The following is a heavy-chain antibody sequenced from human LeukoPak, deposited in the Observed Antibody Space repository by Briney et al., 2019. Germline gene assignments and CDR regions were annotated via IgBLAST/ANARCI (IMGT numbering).Heavy chain of an antibody. Sequence: GGSLRLSCAASGFTFSSYWMSWVRQAPGKGLEWVANIKQDGSEKYYVDSVKGRFTISRDNAKNSLYLQMNSLRAEDTAVYYCAREGRIYYYDSPFDYWGQETLVTVSS. V-gene: IGHV3-7*03. CDR3: AREGRIYYYDSPFDY. D-gene: IGHD3-22*01. J-gene: IGHJ4*02. CDR2: IKQDGSEK. CDR1: GFTFSSYW.